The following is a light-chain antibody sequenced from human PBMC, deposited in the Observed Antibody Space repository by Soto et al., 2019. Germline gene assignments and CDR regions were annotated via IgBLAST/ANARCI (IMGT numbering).Light chain of an antibody. CDR2: DAS. Sequence: DIQMTQSPSTLSASVGDRVTITCRASQDVSQWLAWYQQKPGEAPKLLIYDASALPRGVPSRFSGSGSGTKFTLTIASLQPDDFATYYCQQYETFSGTFGPGTKVDIK. J-gene: IGKJ1*01. CDR3: QQYETFSGT. CDR1: QDVSQW. V-gene: IGKV1-5*01.